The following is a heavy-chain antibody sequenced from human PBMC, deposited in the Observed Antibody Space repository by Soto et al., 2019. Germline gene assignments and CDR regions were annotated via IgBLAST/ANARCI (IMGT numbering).Heavy chain of an antibody. CDR1: GGSISSYY. CDR3: ARALYGFGVVSYYFDY. CDR2: IYYSGST. Sequence: SETLSLTCTVSGGSISSYYWSWIRQPPGKGLEWIGYIYYSGSTNYNPSLKSRVTISVDTSKNQFSLKLSSVTAADTAVYYCARALYGFGVVSYYFDYWGQGTLVTVSS. V-gene: IGHV4-59*01. J-gene: IGHJ4*02. D-gene: IGHD3-3*01.